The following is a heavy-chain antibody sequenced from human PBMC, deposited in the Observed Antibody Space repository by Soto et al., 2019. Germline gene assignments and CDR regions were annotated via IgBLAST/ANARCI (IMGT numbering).Heavy chain of an antibody. J-gene: IGHJ6*02. V-gene: IGHV1-2*02. D-gene: IGHD2-8*02. CDR1: GYTFTGYY. CDR3: ARGRATPGDYYSDYGMDV. CDR2: INPNSGGT. Sequence: ASVKVSCKASGYTFTGYYMHWVRQAPGQGLEWMGWINPNSGGTNYAQKFQGRVTMTRDTSISTAYMELSRLRSDDTAVYYCARGRATPGDYYSDYGMDVWGQGTTVTVSS.